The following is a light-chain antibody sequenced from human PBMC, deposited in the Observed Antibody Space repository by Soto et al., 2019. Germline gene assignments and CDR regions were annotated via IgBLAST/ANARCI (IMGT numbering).Light chain of an antibody. CDR2: AAS. Sequence: AIRMTQSPSSLSASTGDRVTITCRASQGISSYFASYQQKPGKAPKLLIYAASTLQSGVPSRFSGSGSGTDFTLTISCLQSEDFATYYCQQYYSYPDTFGQGTRLEIK. CDR1: QGISSY. CDR3: QQYYSYPDT. J-gene: IGKJ5*01. V-gene: IGKV1-8*01.